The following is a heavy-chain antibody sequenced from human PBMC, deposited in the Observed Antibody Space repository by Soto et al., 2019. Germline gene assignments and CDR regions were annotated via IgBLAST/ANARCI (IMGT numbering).Heavy chain of an antibody. CDR3: TAGYCSGGSCYSVVY. D-gene: IGHD2-15*01. CDR1: GFTFSNVW. J-gene: IGHJ4*02. V-gene: IGHV3-15*01. CDR2: IKRRADGGTT. Sequence: EVQLVESGGGLVKPGGSLSLSCAASGFTFSNVWMSWVRQAPGNGLEWVGRIKRRADGGTTDYATPVRGRFTVSRDDSKNTLYLQMNSLKTEDTAVYYCTAGYCSGGSCYSVVYWGQGTLVTVSS.